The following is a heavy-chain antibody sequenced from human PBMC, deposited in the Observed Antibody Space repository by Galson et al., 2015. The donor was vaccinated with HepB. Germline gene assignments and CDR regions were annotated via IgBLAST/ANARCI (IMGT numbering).Heavy chain of an antibody. D-gene: IGHD6-19*01. CDR3: ARGAVAETHEYYFDY. CDR2: IIPIFGTA. J-gene: IGHJ4*02. Sequence: SVKVSCKASGYTFTSYGISWVRQAPGQGLEWMGGIIPIFGTANYAQKFQGRVTITADESTSTAYMELSSLRSEDTAVYYCARGAVAETHEYYFDYWGQGTLVTVSS. CDR1: GYTFTSYG. V-gene: IGHV1-69*13.